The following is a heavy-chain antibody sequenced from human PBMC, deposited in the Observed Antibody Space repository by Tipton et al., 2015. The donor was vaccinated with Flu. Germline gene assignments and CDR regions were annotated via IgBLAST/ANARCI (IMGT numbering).Heavy chain of an antibody. V-gene: IGHV4-39*07. CDR2: IYYTGYR. CDR3: AMRSEYFYGSGNSYRYYGMDV. D-gene: IGHD3-10*01. Sequence: TLSLTCSVSGGPITSSSYYWGWIRQPPGRPLEWVGSIYYTGYRYDNPSLKSRLAMSIDTSQSQFSLRLSSMTAADTAVYYCAMRSEYFYGSGNSYRYYGMDVWGQGTTVTVSS. J-gene: IGHJ6*02. CDR1: GGPITSSSYY.